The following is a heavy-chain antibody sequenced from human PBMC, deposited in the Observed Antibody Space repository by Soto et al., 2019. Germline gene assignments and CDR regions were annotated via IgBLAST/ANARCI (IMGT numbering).Heavy chain of an antibody. J-gene: IGHJ2*01. Sequence: QVQLVESGGGVVQPGRSLRLSCAASGFTFSSDGMHWVRQAPGKGLEWVAVIWYDGSNKYYADSVKGRFTISRDNSKNTLYLQMTSLRAEDTAVYYCARAEYSGSSTYWYFDPWGRGTLVTVSS. CDR3: ARAEYSGSSTYWYFDP. V-gene: IGHV3-33*01. D-gene: IGHD1-26*01. CDR2: IWYDGSNK. CDR1: GFTFSSDG.